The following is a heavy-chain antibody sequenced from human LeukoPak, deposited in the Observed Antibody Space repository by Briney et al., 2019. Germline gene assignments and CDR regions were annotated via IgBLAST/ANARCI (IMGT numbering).Heavy chain of an antibody. V-gene: IGHV3-30*02. D-gene: IGHD2-2*01. CDR2: IRYDGSNK. Sequence: RGSLRLSCAASGFTFSSYGMHWVRQAPGKGLEWVAFIRYDGSNKYYADSVKGRFTISRDNSKNTLYLQMNSLRAEDTAVYYCAKPPASAESNWGQGTLVTVSS. CDR1: GFTFSSYG. CDR3: AKPPASAESN. J-gene: IGHJ4*02.